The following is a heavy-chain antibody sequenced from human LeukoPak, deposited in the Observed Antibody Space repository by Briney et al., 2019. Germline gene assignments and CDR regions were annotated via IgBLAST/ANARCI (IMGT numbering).Heavy chain of an antibody. CDR1: GGSISSYY. CDR3: AREGGLRLGELSL. J-gene: IGHJ4*02. D-gene: IGHD3-16*02. CDR2: IYYSGST. V-gene: IGHV4-59*01. Sequence: PSETLSLTCTVSGGSISSYYWSWIRQPPGKGLEWIGYIYYSGSTNYNPSLKSRVTISVDTSKNQFSLKLSSVTAADTAVYYCAREGGLRLGELSLWGQGTLVTVSS.